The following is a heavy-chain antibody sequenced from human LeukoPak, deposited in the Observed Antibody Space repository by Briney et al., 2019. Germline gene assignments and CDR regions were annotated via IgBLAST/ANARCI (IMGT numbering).Heavy chain of an antibody. V-gene: IGHV3-48*02. J-gene: IGHJ4*02. CDR2: ISSSSSTI. CDR3: ARDQEGQIGTWAEMDRFDY. CDR1: GFTFSSYS. D-gene: IGHD1-26*01. Sequence: GGSLRLSCAASGFTFSSYSMSWVRQAPGKGLEWVSYISSSSSTIYYADSVKGRFTISRDNAKNSLYLQMNSLRDEDTAVYYCARDQEGQIGTWAEMDRFDYWGQGTLVTVSS.